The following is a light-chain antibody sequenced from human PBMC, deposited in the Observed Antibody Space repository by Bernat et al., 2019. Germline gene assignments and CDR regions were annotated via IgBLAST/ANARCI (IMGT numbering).Light chain of an antibody. J-gene: IGLJ2*01. CDR1: SGHNSYT. Sequence: VLTQSPSASASLGASVKLTCTLSSGHNSYTIAWYQQQPQKGPRFLMKLNSDGSHTKGDGIPDRCFGSSAGAERYLTISRLQSEDESDYDSQTRSAGIRMVFGGGTKLTV. CDR3: QTRSAGIRMV. CDR2: LNSDGSH. V-gene: IGLV4-69*01.